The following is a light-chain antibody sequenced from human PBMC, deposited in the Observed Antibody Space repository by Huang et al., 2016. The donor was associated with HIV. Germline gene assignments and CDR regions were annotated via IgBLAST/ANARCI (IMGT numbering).Light chain of an antibody. J-gene: IGKJ3*01. CDR2: DAS. V-gene: IGKV1-39*01. CDR1: QSIRSY. Sequence: DIQMTQSPSSLSASVGDRVTITCRASQSIRSYLNWYQQKPGKASKVLIYDASSLQSGVPPRFSGSGSETNFTLTIGSLQPEDFGTYYCQQSYSSPGFTFGPGTVVEIK. CDR3: QQSYSSPGFT.